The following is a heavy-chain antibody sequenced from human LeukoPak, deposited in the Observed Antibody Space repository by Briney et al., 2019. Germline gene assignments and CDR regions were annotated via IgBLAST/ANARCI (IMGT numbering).Heavy chain of an antibody. CDR2: ISSSGSTI. D-gene: IGHD3-10*01. CDR1: GFTFSSYE. CDR3: ARGRITMVRGVIPPPFDY. J-gene: IGHJ4*02. Sequence: GGSLRLSCAASGFTFSSYEMNWVRQAPGKGLEWVSYISSSGSTIYYADPVKGRFTISRDNAKNSLYLQMNSLRAEDTAVYYCARGRITMVRGVIPPPFDYWGQGTLVTVSS. V-gene: IGHV3-48*03.